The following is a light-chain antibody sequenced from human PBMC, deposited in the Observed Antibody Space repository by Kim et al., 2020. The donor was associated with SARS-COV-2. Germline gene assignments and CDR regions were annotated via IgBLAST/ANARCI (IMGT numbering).Light chain of an antibody. CDR2: TNI. CDR1: TSNSGSNN. CDR3: ASWDDSLNGHV. V-gene: IGLV1-44*01. J-gene: IGLJ1*01. Sequence: GQRVTISCSGRTSNSGSNNEDWLRQLPGTAPKVVTYTNIQRPSGVPDRFSGSKSGTSASLAISGLQSEDEADYYCASWDDSLNGHVFGTGTKVTVL.